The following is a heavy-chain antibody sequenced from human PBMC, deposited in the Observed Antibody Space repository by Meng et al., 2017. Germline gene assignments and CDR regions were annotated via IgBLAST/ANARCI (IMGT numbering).Heavy chain of an antibody. J-gene: IGHJ5*02. CDR1: GYTFTSYT. CDR2: IKSANGDA. CDR3: ARGTGSSWFDP. Sequence: QVQLVQSGAEVEKPGASVKVSCKASGYTFTSYTIHWVRQAPGQSLAWMGWIKSANGDAKYSQKFQGRLTLTRDTSASTAYLELSSLTFEDTAVYYCARGTGSSWFDPWGHGTLVTVSS. D-gene: IGHD6-13*01. V-gene: IGHV1-3*01.